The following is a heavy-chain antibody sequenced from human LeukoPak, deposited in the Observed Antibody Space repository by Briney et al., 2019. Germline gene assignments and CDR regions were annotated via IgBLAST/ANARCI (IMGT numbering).Heavy chain of an antibody. D-gene: IGHD3-10*01. Sequence: GGSLRLSCAASGFTFSTYAMSWVRQAPGKGPEWVSSISGRGDSGGSTYYADSVKGRFTISRDNSKNTLSLQMNSLRADDTAIYYCAKVIITGAFPDYFDNRGQGTLVTVSS. CDR3: AKVIITGAFPDYFDN. J-gene: IGHJ4*02. V-gene: IGHV3-23*01. CDR2: ISGRGDSGGST. CDR1: GFTFSTYA.